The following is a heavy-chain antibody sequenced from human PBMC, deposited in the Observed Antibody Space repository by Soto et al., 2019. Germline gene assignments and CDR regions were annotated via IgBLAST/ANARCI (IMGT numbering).Heavy chain of an antibody. Sequence: LQLQQSGSGLVQPSQTLSLTCVVSGGSVSSGGYSWSWIRQSPEKGLEWIGYIYHPGNAYYTPYLKSRVTMYLDKSNYPLSIKLTSLTAADTSVYFCASSFVTRNVWSGTGFDSWAQGVLVSVSS. J-gene: IGHJ4*02. D-gene: IGHD3-16*01. CDR3: ASSFVTRNVWSGTGFDS. CDR2: IYHPGNA. V-gene: IGHV4-30-2*06. CDR1: GGSVSSGGYS.